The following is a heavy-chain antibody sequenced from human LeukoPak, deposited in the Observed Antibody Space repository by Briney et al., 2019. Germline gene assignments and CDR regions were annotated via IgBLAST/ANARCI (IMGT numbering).Heavy chain of an antibody. D-gene: IGHD3-22*01. CDR3: ATDGKLHYDSSGYAHYY. CDR2: FDPEDGET. J-gene: IGHJ4*02. Sequence: ASVKVSCHVSGYTLTELSMHWVRQAPGKGLEWMGGFDPEDGETIYAQKFQGRVTMTEDTSTDTAYMELSSLRSEDTAVYYCATDGKLHYDSSGYAHYYWGQGTLVTVSS. V-gene: IGHV1-24*01. CDR1: GYTLTELS.